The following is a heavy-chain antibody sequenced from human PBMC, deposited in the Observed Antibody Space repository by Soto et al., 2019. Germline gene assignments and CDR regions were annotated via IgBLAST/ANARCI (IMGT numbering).Heavy chain of an antibody. J-gene: IGHJ6*02. CDR3: ARASGSYYLYGMDV. D-gene: IGHD1-26*01. V-gene: IGHV4-31*03. CDR1: GGSISSGGYY. Sequence: LSLTCTVSGGSISSGGYYWSWIRQHPGKGLEWIGYIYYSGSTYYNPSLKSRVTISVDTSKNQFSLKLSSVTAADTAVYYCARASGSYYLYGMDVWGQGTTVTVSS. CDR2: IYYSGST.